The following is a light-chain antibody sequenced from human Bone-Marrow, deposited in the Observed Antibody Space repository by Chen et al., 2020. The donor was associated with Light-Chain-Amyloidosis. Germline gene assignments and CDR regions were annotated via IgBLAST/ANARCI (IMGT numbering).Light chain of an antibody. CDR2: DDS. V-gene: IGLV3-21*02. Sequence: SYVLNQPSPVSVAPGQTATIACGGNNIGSTSVHWYQQTPGQAPLLVVYDDSDRPSGIPERLSGSNSGNTATLTISRVEAGDEADYYCQVWDRSSDRPVFGGGTKLTVL. CDR3: QVWDRSSDRPV. CDR1: NIGSTS. J-gene: IGLJ3*02.